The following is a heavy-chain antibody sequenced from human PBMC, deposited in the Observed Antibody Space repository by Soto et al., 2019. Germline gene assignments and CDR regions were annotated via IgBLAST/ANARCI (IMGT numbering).Heavy chain of an antibody. CDR2: VYHTGDT. D-gene: IGHD2-21*02. Sequence: SETLSLTCGVSGGTVASSHWWSWVRQSPGRGLEWIGNVYHTGDTDFNPSLQSRVTFSIDKSNNQFSLGLTSVTAADTAVYFCAREIVTAGGNNYFDPWGPGTLVTVSS. CDR3: AREIVTAGGNNYFDP. CDR1: GGTVASSHW. V-gene: IGHV4-4*02. J-gene: IGHJ5*02.